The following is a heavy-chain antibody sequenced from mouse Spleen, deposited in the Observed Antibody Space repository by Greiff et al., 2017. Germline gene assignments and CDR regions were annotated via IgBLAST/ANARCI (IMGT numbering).Heavy chain of an antibody. CDR1: GFNIKDYY. Sequence: EVKLVESGAELVKPGASVKLSCTASGFNIKDYYMHWVKQRTEQGLEWIGRIDPEDGETKYAPKFQGKATITADTSSNTAYLQLSSLTSEDTAVYYCARERDYYDGSLPWFAHWGQGTLVTVSA. V-gene: IGHV14-2*01. CDR2: IDPEDGET. D-gene: IGHD1-1*01. CDR3: ARERDYYDGSLPWFAH. J-gene: IGHJ3*01.